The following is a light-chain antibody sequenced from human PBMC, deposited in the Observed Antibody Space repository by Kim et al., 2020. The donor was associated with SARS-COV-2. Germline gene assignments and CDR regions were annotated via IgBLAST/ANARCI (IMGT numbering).Light chain of an antibody. CDR2: RDS. CDR1: NLGSKN. Sequence: ARGQTARITGGRNNLGSKNVHWYQQKPGQAPVLVIYRDSIRPSGIPERFSGSNSGNTATLTISRAQAGDEADYYCQVWDSSTRGVVFGGGTQLTVL. V-gene: IGLV3-9*01. J-gene: IGLJ2*01. CDR3: QVWDSSTRGVV.